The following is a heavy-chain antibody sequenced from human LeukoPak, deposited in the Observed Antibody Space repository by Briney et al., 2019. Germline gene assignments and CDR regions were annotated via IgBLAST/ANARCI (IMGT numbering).Heavy chain of an antibody. CDR3: ASGAFIAVAGTNYYYYYMDV. CDR1: GYTFTSYG. J-gene: IGHJ6*03. V-gene: IGHV1-69*06. CDR2: IIPIFGTA. Sequence: ASVKVSCKASGYTFTSYGISWVRQAPGQGLEWMGGIIPIFGTANYAQKFQGRVTITADKSTSTAYVELSSLRSEDTAVYYCASGAFIAVAGTNYYYYYMDVWGKGTTVTASS. D-gene: IGHD6-19*01.